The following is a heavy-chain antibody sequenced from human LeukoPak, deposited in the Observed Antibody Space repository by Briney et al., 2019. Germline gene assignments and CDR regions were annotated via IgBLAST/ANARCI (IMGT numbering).Heavy chain of an antibody. CDR1: GFTFSSYA. J-gene: IGHJ4*01. CDR2: ISSSSSYI. V-gene: IGHV3-21*01. CDR3: ARGPYPDY. Sequence: PGGSLRLSCAASGFTFSSYAMSWVRQAPGKGLEWVSSISSSSSYIYYADSVKGRFTVSRDNARNSLYLQMNSLTAEGTAVYYCARGPYPDYWGHGTLVTVSS.